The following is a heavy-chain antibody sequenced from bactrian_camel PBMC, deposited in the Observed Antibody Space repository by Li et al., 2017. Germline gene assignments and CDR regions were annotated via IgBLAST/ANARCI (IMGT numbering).Heavy chain of an antibody. Sequence: HVQLVESGGGLVQPGRSLRLSCATSGFTFTTNYMNWVRQAPGKGLEWVSSINGDGTNTVYLDSVKGRFTISRDNAKNTVYLQIDSLKFEDTALYYCATTGFDLWGQGTQVTVS. V-gene: IGHV3-2*01. CDR2: INGDGTNT. J-gene: IGHJ4*01. D-gene: IGHD5*01. CDR3: ATTGFDL. CDR1: GFTFTTNY.